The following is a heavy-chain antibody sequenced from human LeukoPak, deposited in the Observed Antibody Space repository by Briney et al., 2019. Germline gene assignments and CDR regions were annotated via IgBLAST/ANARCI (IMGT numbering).Heavy chain of an antibody. J-gene: IGHJ4*02. D-gene: IGHD3-22*01. CDR3: ARAISDSNGYYYFGY. CDR1: GFTFSDHY. CDR2: TRNKANSYPT. Sequence: GGSLRLSCAASGFTFSDHYMDWVRQAPGKGLEWVGRTRNKANSYPTEYAASVKGRFTISRDESKNSLYLQMNSLNTEDTAVYYCARAISDSNGYYYFGYWGQGTLVTVSS. V-gene: IGHV3-72*01.